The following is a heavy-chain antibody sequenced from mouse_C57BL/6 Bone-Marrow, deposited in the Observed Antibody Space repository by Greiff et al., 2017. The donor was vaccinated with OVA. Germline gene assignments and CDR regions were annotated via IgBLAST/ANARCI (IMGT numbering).Heavy chain of an antibody. Sequence: QVQLQQSGAELVMPGASVKLSCKASGYTFTSYWMHWVKQRPGQGLEWIGEIDPSDSYTNYNQQFKGKSTLTVDKSSSTAYMQRSSLTSEDSAVYYCARGDGSYAMDYWGQGTSVTVAS. V-gene: IGHV1-69*01. J-gene: IGHJ4*01. CDR2: IDPSDSYT. CDR3: ARGDGSYAMDY. D-gene: IGHD2-3*01. CDR1: GYTFTSYW.